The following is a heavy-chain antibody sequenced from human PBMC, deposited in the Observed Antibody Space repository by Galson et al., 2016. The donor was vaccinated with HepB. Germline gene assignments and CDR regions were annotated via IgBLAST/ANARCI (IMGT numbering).Heavy chain of an antibody. V-gene: IGHV4-39*01. D-gene: IGHD2/OR15-2a*01. CDR3: ARQGVPTGLYYYYYYGMDV. CDR2: IYYSGST. J-gene: IGHJ6*02. Sequence: ETLSLTCTVSGGSISSSSYYWGWIRQPPGKGLEWIGSIYYSGSTYYNPSLKSRVTIPVDTSKNQFSLKLSSVTAADTAVYYRARQGVPTGLYYYYYYGMDVWGQGTTVTVS. CDR1: GGSISSSSYY.